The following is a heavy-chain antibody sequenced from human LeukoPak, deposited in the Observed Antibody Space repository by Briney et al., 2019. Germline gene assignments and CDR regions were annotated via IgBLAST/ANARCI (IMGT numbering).Heavy chain of an antibody. Sequence: GASVKVSCKASGGTFSSSAITWVRQAPGQRLEWMGRIIPVLNITNYAQKFQGRVTITADTSTRTAYMELSSLRSEETAVYYCARDQGLTAPPPYGLDVWGQGTTVTVSS. CDR1: GGTFSSSA. CDR2: IIPVLNIT. CDR3: ARDQGLTAPPPYGLDV. V-gene: IGHV1-69*04. D-gene: IGHD5-18*01. J-gene: IGHJ6*02.